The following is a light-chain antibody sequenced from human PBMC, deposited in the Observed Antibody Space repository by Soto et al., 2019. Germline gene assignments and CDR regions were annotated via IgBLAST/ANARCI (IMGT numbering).Light chain of an antibody. CDR1: NIGSKN. V-gene: IGLV3-9*01. Sequence: SYELTQPLSVSVDLGQTARITCGGDNIGSKNVHWYQQKPGQAPVLAIYRDSNRPSGIPERFSGSNSGNTATLTISRAQAGDEADYYCQVWDSSTVVFGGGTQLTVL. CDR2: RDS. J-gene: IGLJ3*02. CDR3: QVWDSSTVV.